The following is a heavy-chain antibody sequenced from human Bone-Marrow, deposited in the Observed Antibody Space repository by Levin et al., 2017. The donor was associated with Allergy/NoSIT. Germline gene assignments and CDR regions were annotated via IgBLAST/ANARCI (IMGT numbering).Heavy chain of an antibody. Sequence: SCTVSGVSISNGGFFWSWIRQHPGKGLEWIGYIYYSGGTYYNPSLKSRLSISVDTSKNQLSLKMSSVTAADTAVYYCARGFGYSSGWYAVHLDYWGQGTLVTVSS. CDR2: IYYSGGT. D-gene: IGHD6-19*01. CDR3: ARGFGYSSGWYAVHLDY. CDR1: GVSISNGGFF. V-gene: IGHV4-31*03. J-gene: IGHJ4*02.